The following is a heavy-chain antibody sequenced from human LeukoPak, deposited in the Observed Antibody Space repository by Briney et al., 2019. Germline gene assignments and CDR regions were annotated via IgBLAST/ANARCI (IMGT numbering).Heavy chain of an antibody. Sequence: GGSLRLSCAASGFTFSSHGMHWVRQAPGKGLEWVTFIRYDGNRKYYADSVKGRFTISRDNSKNTLYLQMNSLTAEDTVVYYCAKDRTQTLVGATDFDYWGQGTLVTVSS. D-gene: IGHD1-26*01. CDR1: GFTFSSHG. J-gene: IGHJ4*02. CDR3: AKDRTQTLVGATDFDY. V-gene: IGHV3-30*02. CDR2: IRYDGNRK.